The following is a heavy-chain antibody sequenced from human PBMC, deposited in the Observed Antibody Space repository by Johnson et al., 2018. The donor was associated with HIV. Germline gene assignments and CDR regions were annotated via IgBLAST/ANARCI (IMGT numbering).Heavy chain of an antibody. CDR2: ISSSGSTI. CDR1: GFTFSSYA. Sequence: EVQLVESGGGVVQPGRSLRLSCAASGFTFSSYAMSWVRQAPGKGLERVSYISSSGSTIYYADSVKGRFTISRDNAKNSLYLQMNSLGDEDTAVYYWAREISSMSAFDIWGQGTMVTVSS. CDR3: AREISSMSAFDI. V-gene: IGHV3-48*02. J-gene: IGHJ3*02. D-gene: IGHD6-6*01.